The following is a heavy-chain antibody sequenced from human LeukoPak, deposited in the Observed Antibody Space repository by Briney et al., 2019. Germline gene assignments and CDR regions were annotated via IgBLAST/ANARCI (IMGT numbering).Heavy chain of an antibody. D-gene: IGHD3-3*01. CDR2: INKDGTEK. J-gene: IGHJ6*02. CDR3: ARAPRLNGYYTPYYYYGMDV. Sequence: GGSLRLSCAGSGFTFSDYWVDWVRQAPGKGLEWVANINKDGTEKNYLESVKGRFTISRDNAKNSLYLQMNSLRAGDTAVYYCARAPRLNGYYTPYYYYGMDVWGQGTTVTVSS. V-gene: IGHV3-7*01. CDR1: GFTFSDYW.